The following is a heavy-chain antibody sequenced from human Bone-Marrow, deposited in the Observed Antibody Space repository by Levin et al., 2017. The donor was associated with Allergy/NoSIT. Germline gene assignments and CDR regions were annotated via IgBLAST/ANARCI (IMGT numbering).Heavy chain of an antibody. D-gene: IGHD1-1*01. J-gene: IGHJ4*02. CDR2: ITWNSARL. CDR1: GFTFNDYA. CDR3: AKGDRYNWNPDY. Sequence: GGSLRLSCAASGFTFNDYAMTWVRQAPGKGLEWVSGITWNSARLAYADSVEGRFTISRDNAKNSLFLQMNSLRPEDTAFYYCAKGDRYNWNPDYWGQGTLVTVSS. V-gene: IGHV3-9*01.